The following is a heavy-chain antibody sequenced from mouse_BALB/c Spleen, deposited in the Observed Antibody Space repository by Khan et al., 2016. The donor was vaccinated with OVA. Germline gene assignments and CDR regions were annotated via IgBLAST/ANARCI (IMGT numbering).Heavy chain of an antibody. Sequence: EVELVESGGGLVKPGGSLKLSCAASGFTFSSYAMSWVRQIPEKRLEWVATISSGDTYTYYPDSVKGRFTISRANAKNTLYLQMSSLRSEDTAMYYCARPPITTVGATSYWFFDVWGAGTTVTVST. V-gene: IGHV5-9-3*01. J-gene: IGHJ1*01. CDR1: GFTFSSYA. D-gene: IGHD1-1*01. CDR3: ARPPITTVGATSYWFFDV. CDR2: ISSGDTYT.